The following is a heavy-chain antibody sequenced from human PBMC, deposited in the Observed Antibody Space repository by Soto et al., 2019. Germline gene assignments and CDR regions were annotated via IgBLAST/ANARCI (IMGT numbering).Heavy chain of an antibody. CDR2: FDPEDGET. V-gene: IGHV1-24*01. CDR1: GYTLTELS. CDR3: ATNVADFWSGHNWFDP. J-gene: IGHJ5*02. Sequence: GASVKVSCKVSGYTLTELSMHWVRQAPGKGLEWMGGFDPEDGETIYAQKFQGRVTMTEDTSTDTAYMELSSLRSEDTAVYYCATNVADFWSGHNWFDPWGQGTLVTVSS. D-gene: IGHD3-3*01.